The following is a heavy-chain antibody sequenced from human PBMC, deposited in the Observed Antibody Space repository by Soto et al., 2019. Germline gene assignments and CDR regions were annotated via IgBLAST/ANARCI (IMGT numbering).Heavy chain of an antibody. J-gene: IGHJ6*02. CDR2: IIPIFGTA. CDR3: ARDAWSTYYYGMDV. D-gene: IGHD2-15*01. Sequence: GASVKVSCKASGGTFSSYAIIWVRQAPGQGLEWMGGIIPIFGTANYAQKFQGRVTITADESTSTAYMELSSLRSEDTAVYYCARDAWSTYYYGMDVWGQGTTVTVSS. V-gene: IGHV1-69*13. CDR1: GGTFSSYA.